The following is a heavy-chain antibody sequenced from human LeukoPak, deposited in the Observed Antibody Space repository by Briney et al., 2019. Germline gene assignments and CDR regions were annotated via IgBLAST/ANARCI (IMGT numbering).Heavy chain of an antibody. V-gene: IGHV3-7*01. J-gene: IGHJ4*02. Sequence: GGSLRLSCAASGFTFSSYWMSWVRQAPGKGLEWVANIKQDGSEKSYVDSVRGRFTISRDNAKNSLYLQMNSLRAEDTAVYYCVRDQSGSWGSDYWGQGTLVTVSS. D-gene: IGHD7-27*01. CDR1: GFTFSSYW. CDR3: VRDQSGSWGSDY. CDR2: IKQDGSEK.